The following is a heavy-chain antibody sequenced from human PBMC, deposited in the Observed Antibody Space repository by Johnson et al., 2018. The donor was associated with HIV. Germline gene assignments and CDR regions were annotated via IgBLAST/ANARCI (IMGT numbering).Heavy chain of an antibody. CDR2: IRSTASGGTT. V-gene: IGHV3-49*03. D-gene: IGHD3-10*01. CDR3: ARTLWFRDLLGAFDI. Sequence: VQLVESGGGLVQPGRSLRLSCTASGFTFGDYAMSWLRQAPVKGLEWVGVIRSTASGGTTESAAPVKGRFTISRDDSKSIAYLQRNSLKIEDTAVYYWARTLWFRDLLGAFDIWGQGTMVTVSS. CDR1: GFTFGDYA. J-gene: IGHJ3*02.